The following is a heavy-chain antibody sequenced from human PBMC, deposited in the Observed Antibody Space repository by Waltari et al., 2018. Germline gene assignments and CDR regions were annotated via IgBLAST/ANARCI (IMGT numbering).Heavy chain of an antibody. CDR3: ARSPYYDSSGYIGY. Sequence: QVQLQESGPVLVKPSETLSLTCSVSGGSISSYYWSWIRQPPGKGLEWIVYIYYSGSTNYNPSLKSRVTISVDKSKNQFSLKLSSVTAADTAVYYCARSPYYDSSGYIGYWGQGTLVTVSS. CDR1: GGSISSYY. D-gene: IGHD3-22*01. V-gene: IGHV4-59*12. J-gene: IGHJ4*02. CDR2: IYYSGST.